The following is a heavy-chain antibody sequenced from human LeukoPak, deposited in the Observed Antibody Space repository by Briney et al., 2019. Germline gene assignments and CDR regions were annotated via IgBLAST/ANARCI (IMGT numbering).Heavy chain of an antibody. CDR3: ARGNWNDVYGAFDY. CDR1: GYTFTSYD. J-gene: IGHJ4*02. D-gene: IGHD1-20*01. Sequence: ASVKVSCKASGYTFTSYDINWVRQATGQGLEWMGWMNPNSDNTGSAQKFQGRVTMTRNTSISTAYMELSSLRSEDTAVYYCARGNWNDVYGAFDYWGQGTLVTVSS. CDR2: MNPNSDNT. V-gene: IGHV1-8*01.